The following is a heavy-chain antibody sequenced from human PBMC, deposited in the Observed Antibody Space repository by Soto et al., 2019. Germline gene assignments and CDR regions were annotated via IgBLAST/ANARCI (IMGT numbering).Heavy chain of an antibody. CDR3: AREHPFSNWFVS. CDR1: GFTFRSFT. J-gene: IGHJ5*01. CDR2: ISSNSAYI. Sequence: PGGSLRLSCAASGFTFRSFTMNWVRQAPGKGLEWVSTISSNSAYIYYTDALRGRFTISRDNAKNSLHLQMNSLRDEDSAVYFCAREHPFSNWFVSWGQGVLVTSPQ. V-gene: IGHV3-21*04.